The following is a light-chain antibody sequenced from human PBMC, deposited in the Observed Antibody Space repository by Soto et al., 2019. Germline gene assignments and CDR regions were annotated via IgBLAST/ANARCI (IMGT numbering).Light chain of an antibody. CDR3: QQYGSSGT. J-gene: IGKJ1*01. CDR1: QSVSSN. CDR2: GAS. Sequence: ERGMTQSPATLSVSPGERATLSCRASQSVSSNLAWYQQKPGQAPRLLIYGASSRATGIPDRFSGSGSGTDFTLTISRLEPEDFAVYYCQQYGSSGTFGQGTKVDIK. V-gene: IGKV3-20*01.